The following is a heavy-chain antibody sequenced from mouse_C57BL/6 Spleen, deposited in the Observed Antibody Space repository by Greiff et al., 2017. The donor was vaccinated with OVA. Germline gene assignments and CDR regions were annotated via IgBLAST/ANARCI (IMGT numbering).Heavy chain of an antibody. Sequence: VQLKESVAELVRPGASVKLSCTASGFNIRNTDMHWVKQRPEQGLEWIGRINAGNGNTKYAPNVQGRVTITADTSSNNAYLQLSSLTSKYTAIYYCARGEESYYAKGYWGHGPSVTVDS. J-gene: IGHJ4*01. CDR2: INAGNGNT. CDR3: ARGEESYYAKGY. V-gene: IGHV14-3*01. CDR1: GFNIRNTD.